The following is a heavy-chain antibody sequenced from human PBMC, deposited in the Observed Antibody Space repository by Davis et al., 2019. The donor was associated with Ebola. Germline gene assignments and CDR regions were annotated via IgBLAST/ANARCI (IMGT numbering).Heavy chain of an antibody. V-gene: IGHV1-18*01. D-gene: IGHD2/OR15-2a*01. Sequence: ASVKVSCKASAYTFTSYCITWVRQAPGQGLEWMGWISAYNGNTNYAQKYQGRVTMITDTSTSTAYMELRSLGSDDTAVYYCARDSGVLCPGYWGQGTLVTVSS. CDR1: AYTFTSYC. CDR2: ISAYNGNT. J-gene: IGHJ4*02. CDR3: ARDSGVLCPGY.